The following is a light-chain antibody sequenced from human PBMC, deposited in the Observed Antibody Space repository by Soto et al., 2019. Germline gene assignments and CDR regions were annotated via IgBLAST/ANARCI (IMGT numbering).Light chain of an antibody. CDR1: QSISSW. CDR2: DAS. Sequence: DIQMTQSPSTLSASVGDRVTITCRASQSISSWLAWYQQKPGKAPKLLIYDASSLESGVPSRFSGSGSGTEFTLTISSLQPDDFATYCCQQYNSYSGTFGQGTKVEIK. J-gene: IGKJ1*01. V-gene: IGKV1-5*01. CDR3: QQYNSYSGT.